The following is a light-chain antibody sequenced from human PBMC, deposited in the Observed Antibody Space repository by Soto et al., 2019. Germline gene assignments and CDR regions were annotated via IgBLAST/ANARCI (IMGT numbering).Light chain of an antibody. CDR3: SSYDGKNNYV. J-gene: IGLJ1*01. CDR1: SSDIGDYNY. Sequence: SVLTQPPSASGSPGQSVTFSCTGTSSDIGDYNYVSWYQQHPGKAPKLMIYEVTKRPSGAPDRFSGSKSGNTASLTVSGLQPDDEADYSCSSYDGKNNYVFGTGTKVTV. V-gene: IGLV2-8*01. CDR2: EVT.